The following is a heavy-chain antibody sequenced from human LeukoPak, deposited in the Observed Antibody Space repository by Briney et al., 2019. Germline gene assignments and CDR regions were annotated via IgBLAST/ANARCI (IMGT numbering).Heavy chain of an antibody. D-gene: IGHD1-20*01. CDR3: LRDLNWSLDQ. Sequence: PGGSLRLSCAASGFTFRNYAMNWVRQAPGKGLVWVSRIKSDGITITYADSVKGRFTISRDNAKNTLYLQMNSLRAEDTAVYYCLRDLNWSLDQWGQGTLVTVSS. CDR1: GFTFRNYA. V-gene: IGHV3-74*01. J-gene: IGHJ4*02. CDR2: IKSDGITI.